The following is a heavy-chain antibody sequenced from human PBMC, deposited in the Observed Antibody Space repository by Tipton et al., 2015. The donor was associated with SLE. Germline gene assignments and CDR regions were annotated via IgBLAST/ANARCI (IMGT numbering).Heavy chain of an antibody. J-gene: IGHJ2*01. V-gene: IGHV4-59*01. Sequence: TLSLTCTVSGGSISSYYWSWIRQLPGKGLEWIGYIYYSGSTNYNPSLKSRVTISVDTSKNQFSLKLSSVTAADTAVYYCARDGTGLLGSYWYFDLWSRGTLVTVSS. CDR3: ARDGTGLLGSYWYFDL. CDR2: IYYSGST. CDR1: GGSISSYY. D-gene: IGHD2-8*02.